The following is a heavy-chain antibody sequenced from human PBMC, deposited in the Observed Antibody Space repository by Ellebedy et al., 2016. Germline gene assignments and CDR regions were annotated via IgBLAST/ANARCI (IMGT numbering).Heavy chain of an antibody. CDR1: GFTFSSYA. J-gene: IGHJ4*02. D-gene: IGHD5-12*01. Sequence: GESLKISCAASGFTFSSYAMHWVRQAPGKGLEWVAVISYDGSNKYYADSVKGRFTISRDNSKNTLYLQMNSLRAGDTAVYYCARDRGGYGRGNFDYWGQGTLVTVSS. CDR2: ISYDGSNK. V-gene: IGHV3-30-3*01. CDR3: ARDRGGYGRGNFDY.